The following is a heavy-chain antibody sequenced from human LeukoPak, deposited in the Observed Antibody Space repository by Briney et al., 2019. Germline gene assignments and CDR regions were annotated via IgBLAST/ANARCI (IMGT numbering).Heavy chain of an antibody. Sequence: SETLSLTCTVSGDSMIDNNFYWGWTRQSPQKGLHWIASIYYNGKSLYNPSLKSRVTISVDASKNQISLRLSSVAAADTAVYYCARDSVGVVRDFWGRGILVTVSS. CDR3: ARDSVGVVRDF. CDR2: IYYNGKS. V-gene: IGHV4-39*07. J-gene: IGHJ4*02. CDR1: GDSMIDNNFY. D-gene: IGHD3-3*01.